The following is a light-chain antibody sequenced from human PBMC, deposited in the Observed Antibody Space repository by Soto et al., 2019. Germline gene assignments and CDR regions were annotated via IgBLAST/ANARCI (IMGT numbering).Light chain of an antibody. CDR1: SSDIGNYNF. V-gene: IGLV2-23*02. J-gene: IGLJ3*02. CDR2: EVN. Sequence: QSVLTQPASMSGSPGQSITISCTGTSSDIGNYNFVSWFQQHPDKAPKLMIYEVNKRPSGVSNRFSGSKSGNTASLTISGLQPEDEADYYCSSYAYGSTLGVFGGGTKLTVL. CDR3: SSYAYGSTLGV.